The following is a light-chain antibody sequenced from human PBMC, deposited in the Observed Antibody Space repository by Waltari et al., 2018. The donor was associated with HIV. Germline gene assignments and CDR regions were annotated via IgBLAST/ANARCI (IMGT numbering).Light chain of an antibody. CDR2: DVI. J-gene: IGLJ2*01. CDR3: SSHAGSKVV. Sequence: QSALTQPPSASGSPGQSVTHSCTGPSSDVGGYNYVSWHQQHPGKAPKLMIYDVIKRPSGVPDRFSGSKSGNTASLTVSGLQPEDEADYYCSSHAGSKVVFGGGTRLTVL. V-gene: IGLV2-8*01. CDR1: SSDVGGYNY.